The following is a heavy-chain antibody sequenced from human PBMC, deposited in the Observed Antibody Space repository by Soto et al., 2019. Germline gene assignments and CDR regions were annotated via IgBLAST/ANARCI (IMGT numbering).Heavy chain of an antibody. Sequence: EVQLVESGGGLVQPGGSLRLSCAASGFTFSSYWMHWVREAPGKVLVWVSRINSDGSSTSYADSVKGRFTISRDNAKNTLYLQMNSLRAEDTAVYYCVRTSLVVAAATREDYWGQGTLVTVSS. J-gene: IGHJ4*02. CDR2: INSDGSST. D-gene: IGHD2-15*01. CDR1: GFTFSSYW. CDR3: VRTSLVVAAATREDY. V-gene: IGHV3-74*01.